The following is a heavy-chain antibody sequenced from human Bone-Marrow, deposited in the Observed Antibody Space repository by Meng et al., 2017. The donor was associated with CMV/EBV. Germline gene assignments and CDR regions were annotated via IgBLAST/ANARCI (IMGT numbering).Heavy chain of an antibody. V-gene: IGHV1-69*02. Sequence: SVKVSCKASGGTFSSYTISWVRQAPGQGLEWMGRIIPILGIANYAQKFQGRVTITADKSTSTAYMELSSLRSEDTAVYYCARGPLSLTGYYSRRYYHGMDVWGQGTTVTVSS. CDR3: ARGPLSLTGYYSRRYYHGMDV. J-gene: IGHJ6*02. D-gene: IGHD3-9*01. CDR1: GGTFSSYT. CDR2: IIPILGIA.